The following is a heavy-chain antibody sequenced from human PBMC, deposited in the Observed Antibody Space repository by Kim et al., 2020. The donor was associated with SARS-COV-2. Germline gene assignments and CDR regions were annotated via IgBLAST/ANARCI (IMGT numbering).Heavy chain of an antibody. CDR2: IWYDGSNK. CDR1: GFTFSSYG. Sequence: GGSLRLSCAASGFTFSSYGMHWVRQAPGKGLEWVAVIWYDGSNKYYADSVKGRFTISRDNSKNTLYLQMNSLRAEDTAVYYCAKIAAAGLYYFDYWGQGTLVTVSS. CDR3: AKIAAAGLYYFDY. D-gene: IGHD6-13*01. V-gene: IGHV3-33*06. J-gene: IGHJ4*02.